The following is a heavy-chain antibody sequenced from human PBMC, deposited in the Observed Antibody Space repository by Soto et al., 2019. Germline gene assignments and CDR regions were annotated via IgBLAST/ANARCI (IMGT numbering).Heavy chain of an antibody. CDR3: ARNFGFWASDI. Sequence: PGGSLRLSCAASGFTFSDYYINWVRQAPGKGLEWVSHISSRATTIYYADSVKGRFTISRDNAKNSLFLQMNGLRAEDTAVYFCARNFGFWASDIWGQGTMVTVSS. CDR2: ISSRATTI. V-gene: IGHV3-11*01. J-gene: IGHJ3*02. D-gene: IGHD3-16*01. CDR1: GFTFSDYY.